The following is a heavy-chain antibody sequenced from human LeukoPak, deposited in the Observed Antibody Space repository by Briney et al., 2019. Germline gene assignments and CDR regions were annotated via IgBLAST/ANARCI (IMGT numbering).Heavy chain of an antibody. V-gene: IGHV4-34*01. CDR1: GGSFSGYY. Sequence: SETLSLTCAVYGGSFSGYYWSWIRQPPGKGLEWIGYIYYSGSTNYNPSLKSRVTISVDMSKNQFSLRLSSVTAADTAMYYCVKSGGYGLIDYWGQGTLVTVSS. D-gene: IGHD6-19*01. CDR2: IYYSGST. CDR3: VKSGGYGLIDY. J-gene: IGHJ4*02.